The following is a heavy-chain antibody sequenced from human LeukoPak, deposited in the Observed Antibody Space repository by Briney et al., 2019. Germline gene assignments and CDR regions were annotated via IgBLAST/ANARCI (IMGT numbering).Heavy chain of an antibody. Sequence: ASVKVSCKASGYTFTGYYMHWVQQAPGQGLEWMGWINPNSGGTNYAQKFQGRVTMTRDTSISTAYMELSRLRSDDTAVYYCARVNYYDSSGYYPYWGQGTLVTVSS. CDR3: ARVNYYDSSGYYPY. CDR2: INPNSGGT. D-gene: IGHD3-22*01. V-gene: IGHV1-2*02. CDR1: GYTFTGYY. J-gene: IGHJ4*02.